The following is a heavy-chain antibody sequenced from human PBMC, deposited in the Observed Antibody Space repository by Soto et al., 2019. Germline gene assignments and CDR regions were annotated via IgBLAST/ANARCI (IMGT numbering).Heavy chain of an antibody. V-gene: IGHV3-23*01. J-gene: IGHJ4*02. Sequence: GGSLRLSCVASGFTFSRNAMSWVRQAPGKGVEWVSAISGSDGRTYYVDSVEGRFAISRDNSKNTLYLQMNTLRAEDTAVYYCAKHHDIAWYTFDSWGQGTLVTVSS. D-gene: IGHD3-16*01. CDR1: GFTFSRNA. CDR2: ISGSDGRT. CDR3: AKHHDIAWYTFDS.